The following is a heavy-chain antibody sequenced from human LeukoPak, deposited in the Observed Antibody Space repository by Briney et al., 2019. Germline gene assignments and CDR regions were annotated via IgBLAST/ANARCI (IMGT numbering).Heavy chain of an antibody. Sequence: PSETLSLTCTVSGGSISSGDYYWSWIRQPPGKGLEWIGYIYYSGSTYCNPSLKSRVTISVDTSKNQFSLKLSSVTAADTAVYYCARETTLNGSGSYPDWGQGTLVTVSS. D-gene: IGHD3-10*01. CDR3: ARETTLNGSGSYPD. V-gene: IGHV4-30-4*01. CDR2: IYYSGST. J-gene: IGHJ4*02. CDR1: GGSISSGDYY.